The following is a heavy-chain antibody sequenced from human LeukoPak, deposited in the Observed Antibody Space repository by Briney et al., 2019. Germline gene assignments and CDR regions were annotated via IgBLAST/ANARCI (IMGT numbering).Heavy chain of an antibody. V-gene: IGHV1-2*02. J-gene: IGHJ5*02. D-gene: IGHD2-2*01. Sequence: ASVKVSCKASGYTFTGYYMHWVRQAPGQGLEWMGWINPNSGGTNYAQKFQGRVTMTRDTSISTAYMELSRLRSDDTAVYYCARPTDCSSTSGNWFDPWGQGTLVTVSS. CDR2: INPNSGGT. CDR1: GYTFTGYY. CDR3: ARPTDCSSTSGNWFDP.